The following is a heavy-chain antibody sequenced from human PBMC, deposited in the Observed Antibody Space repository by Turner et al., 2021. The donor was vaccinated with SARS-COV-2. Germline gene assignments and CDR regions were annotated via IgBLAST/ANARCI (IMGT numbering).Heavy chain of an antibody. V-gene: IGHV3-33*01. CDR1: GFTFSSYG. CDR2: IWYDGSNK. Sequence: QVQLVESGGGVVQPWRSLNLSCAASGFTFSSYGMHWVRQAPGKGLEWVAVIWYDGSNKYYADSVKGRFTISRDNSKNTLYLQMNSLRAEDTAVYYCAREAYYYDSSAYDYWGQGTLVTVSS. CDR3: AREAYYYDSSAYDY. J-gene: IGHJ4*02. D-gene: IGHD3-22*01.